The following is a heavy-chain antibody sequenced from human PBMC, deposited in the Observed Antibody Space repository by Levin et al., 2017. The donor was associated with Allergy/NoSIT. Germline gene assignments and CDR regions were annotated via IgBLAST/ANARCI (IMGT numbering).Heavy chain of an antibody. CDR3: ARYCQSIAVAGFTDYYYYYMDV. CDR2: IYTSGST. J-gene: IGHJ6*03. D-gene: IGHD6-19*01. CDR1: GGSISSGSYY. V-gene: IGHV4-61*02. Sequence: SETLSLTCTVSGGSISSGSYYWSWIRQPAGKGLEWIGRIYTSGSTNYNPSLKSLVTISVDTSKNQFSLKLSPVTAADTAVYYCARYCQSIAVAGFTDYYYYYMDVWGKGTTVTVSS.